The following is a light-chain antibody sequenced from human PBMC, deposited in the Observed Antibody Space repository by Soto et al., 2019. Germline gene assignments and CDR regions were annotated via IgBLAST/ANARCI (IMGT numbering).Light chain of an antibody. CDR1: QRISRF. J-gene: IGKJ4*01. Sequence: EVVLTQSPATLSLSPGERATLSCRASQRISRFLAWYQQKPGQAPRLLIYDASNRATGIPARFSGSGSGTDFTLAISSLEPGDSAIYDCQQRGNWPPLTFGGGTKLEIK. V-gene: IGKV3-11*01. CDR3: QQRGNWPPLT. CDR2: DAS.